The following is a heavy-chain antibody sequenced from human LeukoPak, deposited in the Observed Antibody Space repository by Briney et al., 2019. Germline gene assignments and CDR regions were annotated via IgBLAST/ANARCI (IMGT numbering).Heavy chain of an antibody. V-gene: IGHV4-39*01. J-gene: IGHJ4*02. CDR1: GGSISSSSYY. Sequence: PSETLSLTCIASGGSISSSSYYWGWIRQPPGKGLEWIGSIYYSGSTYYTPSLKSRVTISVDTSKNQFSLKLSSVTAADTAVYYCARHGVDQVLDYWGQGTLVTVSS. CDR2: IYYSGST. CDR3: ARHGVDQVLDY. D-gene: IGHD2-2*01.